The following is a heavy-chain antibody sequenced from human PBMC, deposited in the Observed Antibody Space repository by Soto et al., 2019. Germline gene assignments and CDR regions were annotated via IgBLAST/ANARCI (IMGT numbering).Heavy chain of an antibody. CDR2: IYYSGST. V-gene: IGHV4-30-4*01. D-gene: IGHD5-18*01. J-gene: IGHJ5*02. CDR3: ARDHKDTAMAPNWFDP. Sequence: PSETLSLTCTVSGGSISSGDYYWSWIRQPPGKGLEWIGYIYYSGSTYYNPSLKSRVTISVDTSKNQFSLKLSSVTAADTAVYYCARDHKDTAMAPNWFDPWGQGTLVTV. CDR1: GGSISSGDYY.